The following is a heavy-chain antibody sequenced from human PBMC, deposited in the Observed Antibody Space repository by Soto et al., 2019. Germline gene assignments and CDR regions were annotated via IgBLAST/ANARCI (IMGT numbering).Heavy chain of an antibody. CDR3: ARRERYYGSPGWFDP. J-gene: IGHJ5*02. Sequence: SETLSLTCTVSGGSISSYYWSWIRQPPGKGLEWIGYIYYSGSTYYNPSLKSRVTITVDTAKNQFSLSLRSVTAADTAMYFCARRERYYGSPGWFDPWGPGTLVTVSS. CDR1: GGSISSYY. D-gene: IGHD3-9*01. CDR2: IYYSGST. V-gene: IGHV4-59*08.